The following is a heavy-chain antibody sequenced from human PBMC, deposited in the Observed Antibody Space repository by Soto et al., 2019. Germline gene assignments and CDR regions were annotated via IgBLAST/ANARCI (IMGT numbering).Heavy chain of an antibody. V-gene: IGHV5-51*01. CDR3: ARQGAGSPPYYFDY. Sequence: GESLKISCQGSGYSFSNHWVGWVRQVPGKGLEWMGIIYPGVSGTRYNPSFRGQVTLSADKSISTAYLQWSSLEATDTAMYYCARQGAGSPPYYFDYWGQGVLVTVSS. CDR1: GYSFSNHW. J-gene: IGHJ4*02. CDR2: IYPGVSGT. D-gene: IGHD6-19*01.